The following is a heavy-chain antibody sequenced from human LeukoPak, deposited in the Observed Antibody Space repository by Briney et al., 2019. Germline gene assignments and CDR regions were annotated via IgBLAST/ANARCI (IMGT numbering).Heavy chain of an antibody. Sequence: GGSLRLSCAASGFTFSSYWMSWVRQAPGKGLEWVAVISYDGTNKYYADSVKGRFTISRDNSKNTLYLQMNSLRAEDTAVYYCAKSLDYDSSYFDPWGQGTLVTVSS. J-gene: IGHJ5*02. V-gene: IGHV3-30*18. CDR2: ISYDGTNK. CDR3: AKSLDYDSSYFDP. CDR1: GFTFSSYW. D-gene: IGHD3-3*01.